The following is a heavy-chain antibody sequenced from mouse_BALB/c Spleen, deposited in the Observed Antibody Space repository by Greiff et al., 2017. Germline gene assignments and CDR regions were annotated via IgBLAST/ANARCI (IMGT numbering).Heavy chain of an antibody. CDR3: ARRTFAY. Sequence: EVHLVESGGGLVQPGGSLKLSCAASGFTFSSYTMSWVRQTPEKRLEWVAYISNGGGSTYYPDTVKGRFTISRDNAKNTLYLQMSSLKSEDTAMYYCARRTFAYWGQGTLVTVSA. CDR1: GFTFSSYT. V-gene: IGHV5-12-2*01. CDR2: ISNGGGST. J-gene: IGHJ3*01.